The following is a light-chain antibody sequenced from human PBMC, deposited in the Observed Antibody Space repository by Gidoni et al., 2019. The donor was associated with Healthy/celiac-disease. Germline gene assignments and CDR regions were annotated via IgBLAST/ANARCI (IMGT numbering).Light chain of an antibody. CDR2: DAS. CDR3: QQRSNWPPIT. V-gene: IGKV3-11*01. CDR1: QSVSSY. J-gene: IGKJ5*01. Sequence: IVLTQSPATLSLSPGERATLSCRASQSVSSYLAWYQQKPGQAPRLLIYDASNRATGIPARFSGSGSGTDFTLTISSLEPEDVAVYYCQQRSNWPPITFGQGTRLEIK.